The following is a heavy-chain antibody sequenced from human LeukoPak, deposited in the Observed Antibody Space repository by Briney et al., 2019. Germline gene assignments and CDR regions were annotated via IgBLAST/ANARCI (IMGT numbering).Heavy chain of an antibody. CDR2: IYYSGST. CDR1: GGSISSSSYY. D-gene: IGHD6-13*01. V-gene: IGHV4-39*01. CDR3: ARGRYSSPYYYYYYMDV. J-gene: IGHJ6*03. Sequence: SETLSLTCTVSGGSISSSSYYWGWIRQLPGKGLEWIGSIYYSGSTYYNPALKSRVTISVDTSKNQFSLTLSSVTAADTAVYYCARGRYSSPYYYYYYMDVWGKGTTVTVSS.